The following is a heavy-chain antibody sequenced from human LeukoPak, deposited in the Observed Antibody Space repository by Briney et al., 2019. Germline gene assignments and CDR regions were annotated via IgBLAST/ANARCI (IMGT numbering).Heavy chain of an antibody. Sequence: ASVKVSCKASGYTFTSYAMNRVRQAPAQGLEWMGWISAYNGNTNYAQKLQGRVTMTTDTSTSAAYMELRSLRSDDTAVYYCARGWAYCGGDCYSGLDYWGQGTLVTVSS. CDR2: ISAYNGNT. J-gene: IGHJ4*02. CDR3: ARGWAYCGGDCYSGLDY. CDR1: GYTFTSYA. D-gene: IGHD2-21*02. V-gene: IGHV1-18*01.